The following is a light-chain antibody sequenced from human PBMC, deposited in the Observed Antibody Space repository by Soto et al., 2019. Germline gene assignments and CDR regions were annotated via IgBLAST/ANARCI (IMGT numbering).Light chain of an antibody. Sequence: DIVLTQSPANLSLSPGERATLSCRASQSVTNLAWYQQKPGQPPRPLIYDVSERATGIPARFSGSGSGADFTLTISSLEPEYFAVYYYLQLNIWLRSFAQGTRLEIK. CDR1: QSVTN. CDR2: DVS. V-gene: IGKV3-11*01. CDR3: LQLNIWLRS. J-gene: IGKJ5*01.